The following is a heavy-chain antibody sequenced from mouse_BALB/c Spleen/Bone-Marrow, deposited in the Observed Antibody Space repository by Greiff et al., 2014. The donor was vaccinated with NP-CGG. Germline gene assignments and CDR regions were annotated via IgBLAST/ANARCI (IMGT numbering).Heavy chain of an antibody. CDR2: IDPANGNT. CDR1: GFNIKDTY. Sequence: DVQLQESGAELVKPGASVKLSCTASGFNIKDTYMHWVKQRPEQGLEWIGRIDPANGNTKYDPKFQGKATITADTSSNTAYLQLSSLTSEDTAVYYCASYYYGSSSFAYWVQGTLVTVSA. V-gene: IGHV14-3*02. D-gene: IGHD1-1*01. J-gene: IGHJ3*01. CDR3: ASYYYGSSSFAY.